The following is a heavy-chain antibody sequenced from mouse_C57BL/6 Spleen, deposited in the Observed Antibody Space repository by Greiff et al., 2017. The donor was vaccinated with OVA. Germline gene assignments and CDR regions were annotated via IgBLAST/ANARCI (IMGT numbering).Heavy chain of an antibody. CDR1: GYTFTSYW. CDR3: ARRGLGRMDY. V-gene: IGHV1-61*01. J-gene: IGHJ2*01. Sequence: VQLQQPGAELVRPGSSVKLSCKASGYTFTSYWMDWVKQRPGQGLEWIGNIYPSDSETHYNQKFKDKATLTVDKSSSTAYMQLSSLTSEDSAVYYCARRGLGRMDYWGQGTTLTVSS. CDR2: IYPSDSET. D-gene: IGHD4-1*01.